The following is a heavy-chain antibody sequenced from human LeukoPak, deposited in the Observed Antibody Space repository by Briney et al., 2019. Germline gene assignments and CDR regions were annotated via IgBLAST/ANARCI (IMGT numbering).Heavy chain of an antibody. D-gene: IGHD6-19*01. CDR3: AKEGSGWYYLDY. J-gene: IGHJ4*02. CDR2: IESDGTKE. Sequence: GGSRRLSCAASGFRFSSYDIHWVRQAPGKGLEWVTFIESDGTKEYYADSVKGRFTISRDNSKNTVYVQMNTLTAADTAVYYCAKEGSGWYYLDYWGQGTVVTVSS. CDR1: GFRFSSYD. V-gene: IGHV3-30*02.